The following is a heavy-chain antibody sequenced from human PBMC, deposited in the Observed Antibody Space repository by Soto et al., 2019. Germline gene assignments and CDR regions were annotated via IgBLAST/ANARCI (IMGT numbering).Heavy chain of an antibody. CDR3: ARMYSSGSGWFHP. D-gene: IGHD6-19*01. J-gene: IGHJ5*02. CDR1: GYSITAGGYY. V-gene: IGHV4-31*03. CDR2: FYSSGSI. Sequence: PSETLSLTCFVSGYSITAGGYYWSWIRHHPGKGLEWIGSFYSSGSIIYNPSLRSRVSISGDTSSNQFSMSLTSVTAADTARYYCARMYSSGSGWFHPWGQGTLVTGS.